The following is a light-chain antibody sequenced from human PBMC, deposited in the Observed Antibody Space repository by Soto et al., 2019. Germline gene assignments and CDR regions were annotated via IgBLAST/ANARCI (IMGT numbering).Light chain of an antibody. V-gene: IGLV2-14*04. CDR1: SSDVGGYNY. J-gene: IGLJ1*01. CDR2: DVS. CDR3: SSYTGSSILSV. Sequence: NSSDVGGYNYVSWYQQHPGKAPKLMIYDVSNRPSGVSNRFSGSKSGNTASLTISGVQADDEGDYYCSSYTGSSILSVFCTGIKVTV.